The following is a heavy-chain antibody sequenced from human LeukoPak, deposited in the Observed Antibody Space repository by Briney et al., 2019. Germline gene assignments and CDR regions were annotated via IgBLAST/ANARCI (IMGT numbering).Heavy chain of an antibody. CDR3: AKERMLALAY. J-gene: IGHJ4*02. Sequence: GGSLRLSCAASGFTFDDYAMHWVRQAPGKGLEWVSGISWNSGSIGYADSVKGRFTISRDNAKNSLYLRMNSLRAEDTALYYCAKERMLALAYWGQGTLVTVSS. CDR2: ISWNSGSI. CDR1: GFTFDDYA. V-gene: IGHV3-9*01. D-gene: IGHD2-8*01.